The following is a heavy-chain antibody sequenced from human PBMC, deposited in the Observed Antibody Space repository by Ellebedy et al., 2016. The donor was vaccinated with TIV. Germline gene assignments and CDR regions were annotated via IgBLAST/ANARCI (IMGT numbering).Heavy chain of an antibody. D-gene: IGHD2-2*02. J-gene: IGHJ6*02. V-gene: IGHV1-3*01. Sequence: ASVKVSXKASRYTFTSYAMHWVRQAPGQRLEWMGWINAGNGNTKYSQKFQGRVTITRDTSASTAYMELSSLRSEDTAVYYCARDQYCSSTSCYNRGNTYYYYGMDVWGQGTTVTVSS. CDR2: INAGNGNT. CDR3: ARDQYCSSTSCYNRGNTYYYYGMDV. CDR1: RYTFTSYA.